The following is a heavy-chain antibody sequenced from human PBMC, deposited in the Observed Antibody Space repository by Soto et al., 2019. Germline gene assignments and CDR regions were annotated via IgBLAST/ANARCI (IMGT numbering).Heavy chain of an antibody. CDR3: ARGYCTNGVCYQVDY. J-gene: IGHJ4*02. D-gene: IGHD2-8*01. V-gene: IGHV3-30-3*01. Sequence: PGGSLRLSCAAFGFTFSSYAMHWVRQAPGKGLEWVAVISYDGSNKYYADSVKGRFTISRDNSKNTLYLQMNSPRAEDTAVYYCARGYCTNGVCYQVDYWGQGTLVTVSS. CDR2: ISYDGSNK. CDR1: GFTFSSYA.